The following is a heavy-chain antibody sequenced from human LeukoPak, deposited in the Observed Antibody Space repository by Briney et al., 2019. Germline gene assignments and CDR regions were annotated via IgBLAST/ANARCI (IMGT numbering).Heavy chain of an antibody. D-gene: IGHD1-14*01. CDR3: ARDRGYNGFDY. V-gene: IGHV3-7*01. Sequence: GGSLRLSCAASGFTFSRSWMSWVRQAPGKGLEWVANIKEDGSQRNYVGSVKGRFTISRDNAMNSVFLQMISLRAEDTAVYYCARDRGYNGFDYWGQGTLVTVSS. CDR2: IKEDGSQR. J-gene: IGHJ4*02. CDR1: GFTFSRSW.